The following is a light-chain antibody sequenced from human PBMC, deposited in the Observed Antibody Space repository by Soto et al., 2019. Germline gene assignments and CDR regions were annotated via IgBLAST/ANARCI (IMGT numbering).Light chain of an antibody. J-gene: IGKJ5*01. CDR2: DAS. CDR1: QSVSSSY. V-gene: IGKV3D-20*02. CDR3: QQRSNWPLIT. Sequence: EIVLTQSPGTLSLSPGERATLSCRASQSVSSSYLAWYQQKPGQAPRLLIYDASNRATGIPARFSGSGSGTDLTLTISSLEPEDFAVYYCQQRSNWPLITFGQGTRLEIK.